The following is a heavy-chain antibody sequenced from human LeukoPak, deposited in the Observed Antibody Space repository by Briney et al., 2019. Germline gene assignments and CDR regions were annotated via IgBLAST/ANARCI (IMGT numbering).Heavy chain of an antibody. V-gene: IGHV4-59*08. CDR2: VYYSGGT. J-gene: IGHJ4*02. CDR1: GRSISSHY. Sequence: SETLSLTCAVSGRSISSHYWSWIRQPPGKGLEWIGYVYYSGGTSYNPSLKSRVTISVDTSKNQFSLRLTSATAADTAVYYCAGGSGGSFDFWGQGTLATVSS. CDR3: AGGSGGSFDF. D-gene: IGHD3-10*01.